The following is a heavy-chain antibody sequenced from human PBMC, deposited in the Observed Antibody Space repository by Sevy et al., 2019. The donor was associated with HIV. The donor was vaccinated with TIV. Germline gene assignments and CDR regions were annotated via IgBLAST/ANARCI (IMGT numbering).Heavy chain of an antibody. CDR1: GFTFSSYA. CDR2: ISYDGSNK. Sequence: GGSLRLSCAASGFTFSSYAMHWVRQAPGKGLEWVAVISYDGSNKYYADSVKGRFTISRDNSKNTLYLQMNSLRAEDTAVYYCARDLYKRPPGGFDIWGQGTKVTVSS. D-gene: IGHD1-1*01. J-gene: IGHJ3*02. CDR3: ARDLYKRPPGGFDI. V-gene: IGHV3-30-3*01.